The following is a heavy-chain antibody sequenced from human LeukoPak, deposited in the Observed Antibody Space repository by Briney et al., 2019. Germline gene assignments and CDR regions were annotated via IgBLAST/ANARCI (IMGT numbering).Heavy chain of an antibody. CDR2: ISSSSSYI. Sequence: GGSLRLSCAASGFTFSSYGMHWVRQAPGKGLEWVSSISSSSSYIYYADSVKGRFTISRDNAKNSLYLQMNSLRAEDTAVYYCARDLIIKGYYYYYGMDVWGQGTTVTVSS. CDR3: ARDLIIKGYYYYYGMDV. V-gene: IGHV3-21*01. D-gene: IGHD3-10*01. J-gene: IGHJ6*02. CDR1: GFTFSSYG.